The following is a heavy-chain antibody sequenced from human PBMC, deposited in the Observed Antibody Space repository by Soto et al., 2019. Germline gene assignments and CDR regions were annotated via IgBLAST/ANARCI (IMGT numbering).Heavy chain of an antibody. V-gene: IGHV3-33*01. D-gene: IGHD3-3*01. Sequence: HPGVSLRLSCAASGFTFSSYGMHWVRQAPGKGLEWVAVIWYDGSNKYYADSVKGRFTISRDNSKNTLYLKMNSLRAEDTAVYYCARPRDYDFWSGYYTPLIAPRYYYYMDVWGKGTTVTVSS. CDR2: IWYDGSNK. J-gene: IGHJ6*03. CDR3: ARPRDYDFWSGYYTPLIAPRYYYYMDV. CDR1: GFTFSSYG.